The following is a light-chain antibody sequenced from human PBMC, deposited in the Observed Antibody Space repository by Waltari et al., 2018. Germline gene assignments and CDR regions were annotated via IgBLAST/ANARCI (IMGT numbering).Light chain of an antibody. V-gene: IGLV2-14*03. J-gene: IGLJ1*01. Sequence: QSALTQPASVSGSPGQSITISCTGTSSDVGGYNFFSWYQQHPGKVPKLIIYDVTNRPSGVSNRFSGSKSGNTASPTISGLQAEDEADYYCSSYTTSSTYVFGTGTKVTVL. CDR3: SSYTTSSTYV. CDR1: SSDVGGYNF. CDR2: DVT.